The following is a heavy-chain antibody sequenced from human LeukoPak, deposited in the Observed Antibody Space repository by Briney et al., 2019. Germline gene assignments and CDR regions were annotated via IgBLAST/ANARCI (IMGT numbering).Heavy chain of an antibody. V-gene: IGHV1-18*01. CDR2: ISAYNGNT. CDR3: ARDQPGGYCSSTSCLERPDY. CDR1: GYTFTSYG. D-gene: IGHD2-2*01. Sequence: ASVKVSCKASGYTFTSYGISWVRQAPGQGLEWMGWISAYNGNTNYAQKLQGRVTMTTDTSTSTAYMEMRSLRSDDTAVYYCARDQPGGYCSSTSCLERPDYWGQGTLVTVSS. J-gene: IGHJ4*02.